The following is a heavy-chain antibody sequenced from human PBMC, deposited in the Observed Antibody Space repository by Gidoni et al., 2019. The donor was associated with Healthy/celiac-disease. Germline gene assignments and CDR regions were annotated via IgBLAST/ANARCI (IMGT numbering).Heavy chain of an antibody. D-gene: IGHD3-10*01. V-gene: IGHV4-31*03. Sequence: QVQLQESGQGLVKPSQTLSLTCTVPGGPISRGGYYVSWIRQHPGKGLEWIGYIYYSGSTYYNPSLKSRVTISVDTSKNQFSLKLSSVTAADTAVYYCARIRITMVRGVLDYGMDVWGQGTTVTVSS. J-gene: IGHJ6*02. CDR3: ARIRITMVRGVLDYGMDV. CDR1: GGPISRGGYY. CDR2: IYYSGST.